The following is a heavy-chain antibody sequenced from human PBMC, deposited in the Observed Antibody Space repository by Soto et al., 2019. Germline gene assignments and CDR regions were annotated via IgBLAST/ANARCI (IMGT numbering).Heavy chain of an antibody. Sequence: EVQLLESGGGLVQPGGSLRLSCAASGFTFSNYAMSWVRQAPGKGLEWVSGLSDGGGSTFYADSVKGRFTISRDNAKNTLYLQMSSLRAEDTAVYYCARDIVGWGQGTLVTVSS. CDR2: LSDGGGST. D-gene: IGHD2-15*01. CDR3: ARDIVG. V-gene: IGHV3-23*01. CDR1: GFTFSNYA. J-gene: IGHJ1*01.